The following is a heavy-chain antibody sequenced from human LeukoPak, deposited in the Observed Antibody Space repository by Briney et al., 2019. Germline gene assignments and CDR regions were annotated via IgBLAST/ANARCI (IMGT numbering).Heavy chain of an antibody. Sequence: GGSLRLSCAASGFTVSSNYMNWVRQAPGKGLEWVSYISSSSTTKYYADSVKGRFTISRDNAKNSLYLQMNRLRDEDTAVYYCAREWAFGGVIVDYWGQGTLVTVSS. V-gene: IGHV3-48*02. D-gene: IGHD3-16*02. CDR2: ISSSSTTK. J-gene: IGHJ4*02. CDR1: GFTVSSNY. CDR3: AREWAFGGVIVDY.